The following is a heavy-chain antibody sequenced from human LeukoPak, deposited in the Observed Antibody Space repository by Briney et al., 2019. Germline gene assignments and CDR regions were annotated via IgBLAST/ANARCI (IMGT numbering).Heavy chain of an antibody. Sequence: PSETLSLTCSVSGASISTTYWSWIRQSAGKGLEWIGRIYTSGSTNYNPSLKSRVTMSVDTSKNQFSLKLSSVTAADTAVYYCARDLVVAATQRRWFDPWGQGTLVTVSS. CDR1: GASISTTY. D-gene: IGHD2-15*01. V-gene: IGHV4-4*07. J-gene: IGHJ5*02. CDR3: ARDLVVAATQRRWFDP. CDR2: IYTSGST.